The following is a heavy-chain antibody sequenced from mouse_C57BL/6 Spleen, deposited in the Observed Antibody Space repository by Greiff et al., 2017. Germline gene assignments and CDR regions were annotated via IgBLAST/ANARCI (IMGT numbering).Heavy chain of an antibody. CDR2: IGSGGSYT. CDR1: GFTFSSYG. Sequence: VQLKQSGGDLVKPGGSLKLSCAASGFTFSSYGMSWVRQTPDKRLEWVATIGSGGSYTYYPDSVKGRFTISRDNAKNTLYLQMSSLKSEDTAMYYCARHQGTGTSWFAYWGQGTLVTVSA. V-gene: IGHV5-6*01. CDR3: ARHQGTGTSWFAY. D-gene: IGHD4-1*01. J-gene: IGHJ3*01.